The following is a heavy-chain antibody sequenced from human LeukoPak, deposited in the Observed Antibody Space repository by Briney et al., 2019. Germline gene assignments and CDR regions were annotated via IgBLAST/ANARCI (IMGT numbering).Heavy chain of an antibody. D-gene: IGHD3-22*01. CDR1: GFTFSSYW. CDR2: IKQDGSKK. V-gene: IGHV3-7*03. Sequence: GSLRLSCAASGFTFSSYWMTWVRQAPGKGLEWVANIKQDGSKKNYVDSVKGRFTISRDNAKNSLYLQMNSLRAEDTAVYYCATPLDYYDTSGYHQGGDWGQGTLVTVSS. J-gene: IGHJ4*02. CDR3: ATPLDYYDTSGYHQGGD.